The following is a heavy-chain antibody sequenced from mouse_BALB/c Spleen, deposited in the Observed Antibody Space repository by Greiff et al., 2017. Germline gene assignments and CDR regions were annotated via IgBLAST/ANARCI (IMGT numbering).Heavy chain of an antibody. D-gene: IGHD1-1*01. J-gene: IGHJ2*01. Sequence: VQLKQSGPGLVKPSQSLSLTCTVTGYSITSDYAWNWIRQFPGNKLEWMGYISYSGSTSYNPSLKSRISITRDTSKNQFFLQLNSVTTEDTATYYCARRSEHYYGSSLDYWGQGTTLTVSS. CDR3: ARRSEHYYGSSLDY. CDR1: GYSITSDYA. V-gene: IGHV3-2*02. CDR2: ISYSGST.